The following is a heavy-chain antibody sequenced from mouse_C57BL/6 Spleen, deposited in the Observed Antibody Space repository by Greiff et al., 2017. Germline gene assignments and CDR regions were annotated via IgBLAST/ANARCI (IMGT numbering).Heavy chain of an antibody. J-gene: IGHJ1*03. Sequence: EVHLVESGPGLVKPSQSLSLTCSVTGYSITSGYYWNWIRQFPGNKLEWMGYISYDGSNNYNPSLKNRISITRDTSKNQFFLKLNSVTTEDTATYYCAKGVYWYFDVWGTGTTVTVSS. V-gene: IGHV3-6*01. CDR3: AKGVYWYFDV. CDR1: GYSITSGYY. CDR2: ISYDGSN.